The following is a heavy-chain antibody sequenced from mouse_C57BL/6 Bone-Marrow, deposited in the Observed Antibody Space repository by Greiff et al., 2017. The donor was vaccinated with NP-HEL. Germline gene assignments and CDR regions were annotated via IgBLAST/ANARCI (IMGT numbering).Heavy chain of an antibody. CDR2: IDPSDSYT. CDR3: AREGNWVYFDY. D-gene: IGHD4-1*01. J-gene: IGHJ2*01. Sequence: QVQLQQPGAELVRPGTSVKLSCKASGYTFTSYWMHWVKQRPGQGLEWIGVIDPSDSYTNYNQKFKGKATSTVDTSSSTAYMQLSSLTSEDSAVYYCAREGNWVYFDYWGQGTTLTVSS. V-gene: IGHV1-59*01. CDR1: GYTFTSYW.